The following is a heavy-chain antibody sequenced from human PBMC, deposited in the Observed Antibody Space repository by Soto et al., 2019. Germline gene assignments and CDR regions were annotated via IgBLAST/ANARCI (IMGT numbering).Heavy chain of an antibody. CDR3: ARDPFIPGRRDAFDI. CDR1: GYTFSNYG. D-gene: IGHD1-20*01. Sequence: QIQLVQSRVEVKNPGASVKVSCKASGYTFSNYGISWVRQAPGQGLEWMGWISAARGNTDYSKKFQGRVTMTTDTSTSTVYMELSSLRSDDTAVYYCARDPFIPGRRDAFDIWGQGTMVTVTS. CDR2: ISAARGNT. V-gene: IGHV1-18*04. J-gene: IGHJ3*02.